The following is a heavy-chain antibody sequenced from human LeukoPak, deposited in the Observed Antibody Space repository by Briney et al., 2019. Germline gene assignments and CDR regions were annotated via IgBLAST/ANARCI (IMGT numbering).Heavy chain of an antibody. CDR3: ARPNGKLGYAFDI. Sequence: SETLSLTCTVSGGSISSSSYYWGWIRQPPGKGLEWIGSIYYSGSTYYNPSLKSRVTISVDTSKNQFSLKLSSVTAADTAVYYCARPNGKLGYAFDIWGQGSMVTVSS. J-gene: IGHJ3*02. CDR1: GGSISSSSYY. V-gene: IGHV4-39*01. D-gene: IGHD6-13*01. CDR2: IYYSGST.